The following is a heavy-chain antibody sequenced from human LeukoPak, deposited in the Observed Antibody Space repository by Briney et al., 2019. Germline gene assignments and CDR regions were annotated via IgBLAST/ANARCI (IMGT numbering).Heavy chain of an antibody. CDR3: ARDLPYYYDSSGYSPSYYFDY. J-gene: IGHJ4*02. V-gene: IGHV3-48*04. Sequence: GGSLRLSCTASGFTFSSYSMNWVRRAPGKGLEWVSYISSSSSTIYYADSVKGRFTISRDNAKNSLYLQMNSLRAEDTAVYYCARDLPYYYDSSGYSPSYYFDYWGQGTLVTVSS. CDR1: GFTFSSYS. CDR2: ISSSSSTI. D-gene: IGHD3-22*01.